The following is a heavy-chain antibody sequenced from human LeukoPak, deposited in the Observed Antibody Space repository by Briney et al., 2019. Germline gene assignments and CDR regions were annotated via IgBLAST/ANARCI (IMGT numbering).Heavy chain of an antibody. CDR1: GYTFTGYY. CDR3: LTRSGGSYYFDN. V-gene: IGHV1-2*06. Sequence: ASVKVSCKASGYTFTGYYMHWVRQAPGQGLEWMGRINPNSGGTNYAQKFQGRVTMTRDTSISTAYMELSRLRSDDTAVYYCLTRSGGSYYFDNWGQGTLVTVSS. J-gene: IGHJ4*02. CDR2: INPNSGGT. D-gene: IGHD2-15*01.